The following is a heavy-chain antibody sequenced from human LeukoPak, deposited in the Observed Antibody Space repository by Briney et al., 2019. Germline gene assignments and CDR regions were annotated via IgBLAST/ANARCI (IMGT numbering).Heavy chain of an antibody. V-gene: IGHV3-30*04. J-gene: IGHJ4*02. D-gene: IGHD1-26*01. CDR1: GFTFSSYA. CDR3: ARDSRGIVGATIYY. Sequence: GGSLRLSCEASGFTFSSYAMHWVRQAPGKGLEWVAVISYDGSNKYYADSVKGRFTISRDNSKNTLYLQMNSLRAEDTAVYYCARDSRGIVGATIYYWGQGTLVTVSS. CDR2: ISYDGSNK.